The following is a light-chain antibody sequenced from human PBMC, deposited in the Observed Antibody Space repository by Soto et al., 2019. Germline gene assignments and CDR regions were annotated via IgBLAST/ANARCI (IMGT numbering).Light chain of an antibody. CDR1: QSVSSSY. J-gene: IGKJ5*01. V-gene: IGKV3-20*01. CDR3: QQYGSPQIT. Sequence: EIVLTQSPGTLSLSPGERATLSCRASQSVSSSYLAWYQQKPGQAPRLLIYGASSRATGIPDRCSGSGSGTDFPLTSSRLEATDFAVYYSQQYGSPQITFGRGTRLEIK. CDR2: GAS.